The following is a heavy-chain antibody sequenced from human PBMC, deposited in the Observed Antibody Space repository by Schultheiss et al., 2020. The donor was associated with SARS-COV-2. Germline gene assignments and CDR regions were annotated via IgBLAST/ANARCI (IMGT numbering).Heavy chain of an antibody. D-gene: IGHD2-2*01. V-gene: IGHV4-59*01. CDR1: DDSIRSYY. CDR3: ASSPLVVPAANWFDP. CDR2: MYYSGST. J-gene: IGHJ5*02. Sequence: GSLRLSCTVSDDSIRSYYWSWIRQSPGKGLEWIGNMYYSGSTNYNPSLKSRVTISVDTSKNQFSLKLSSVTAADTAVYYCASSPLVVPAANWFDPWGQGTLVTVSS.